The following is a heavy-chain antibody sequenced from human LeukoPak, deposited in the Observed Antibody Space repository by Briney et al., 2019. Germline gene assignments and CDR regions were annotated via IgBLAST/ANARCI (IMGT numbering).Heavy chain of an antibody. J-gene: IGHJ4*02. CDR2: ISYDGSNK. V-gene: IGHV3-30*18. CDR1: GFTFSSYG. Sequence: PGGSLRLSCAASGFTFSSYGMHWVRQAPGKGLEWVAVISYDGSNKYYADSVKSRFTISRDNSKNTLYLQMNSLRAEDTAVYYCAKETSGYSSSWYVIGPSYYFDYWGQGTLVTVSS. D-gene: IGHD6-13*01. CDR3: AKETSGYSSSWYVIGPSYYFDY.